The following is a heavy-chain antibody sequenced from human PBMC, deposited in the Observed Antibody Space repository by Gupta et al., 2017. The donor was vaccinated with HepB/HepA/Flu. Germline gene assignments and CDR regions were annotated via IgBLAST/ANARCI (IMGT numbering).Heavy chain of an antibody. D-gene: IGHD2-2*01. Sequence: QVHLQQRGAGLLKPSETLSLTCAVFGGSFSGHHWSWIRQPPGKGLEWIGKINHGGSTYYNPSLKSRVTISVDTSKNQFSLNLRSVTAADTGLYYCAREGLHCTSTSCYPHYYYYYMDVWGKGTTVTVSS. CDR2: INHGGST. CDR3: AREGLHCTSTSCYPHYYYYYMDV. CDR1: GGSFSGHH. J-gene: IGHJ6*03. V-gene: IGHV4-34*01.